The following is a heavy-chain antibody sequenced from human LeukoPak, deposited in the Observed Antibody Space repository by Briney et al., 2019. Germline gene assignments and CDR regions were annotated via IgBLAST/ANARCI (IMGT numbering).Heavy chain of an antibody. J-gene: IGHJ4*02. CDR2: IYSGGST. V-gene: IGHV3-66*01. Sequence: PGGSLRLSCTASGFTVSRSYMSWVRQAPGKGLEWVSIIYSGGSTYYPDSVKGRFTISRDNSKSTLFLQMNSLRAEDTAVNYCARDDAMVALGGWGQGTLVTVSS. D-gene: IGHD2-15*01. CDR3: ARDDAMVALGG. CDR1: GFTVSRSY.